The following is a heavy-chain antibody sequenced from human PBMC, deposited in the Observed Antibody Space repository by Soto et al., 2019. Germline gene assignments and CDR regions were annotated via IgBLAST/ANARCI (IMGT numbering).Heavy chain of an antibody. D-gene: IGHD6-13*01. CDR2: MYYSGST. Sequence: QVQLRESGPGLVKPSEPLYLTCTVSGGSVNSGGYYWNWIRQHPGKGLEWIGYMYYSGSTYYNPSLRTRVIISADTSENHFSLTLSSVTAADTAVYFCARGYRQSGYSSSWVFDYWGQGTLVNVSS. V-gene: IGHV4-31*03. J-gene: IGHJ4*02. CDR1: GGSVNSGGYY. CDR3: ARGYRQSGYSSSWVFDY.